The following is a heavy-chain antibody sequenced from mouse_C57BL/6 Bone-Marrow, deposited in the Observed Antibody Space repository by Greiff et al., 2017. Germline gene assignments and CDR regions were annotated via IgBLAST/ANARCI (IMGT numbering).Heavy chain of an antibody. V-gene: IGHV1-80*01. Sequence: QVQLQQSGAELVKPGASVKISCKASGYAFSSYWMNWVKQRPGKGLEWIGQIYPGDGDTNYNGKFKGKATLTADKSSSTAYMQLSSLTSEDSAVYFCARLSYYGNYVRDYYAMDYWGQGTSVTVSS. CDR1: GYAFSSYW. CDR2: IYPGDGDT. D-gene: IGHD2-1*01. CDR3: ARLSYYGNYVRDYYAMDY. J-gene: IGHJ4*01.